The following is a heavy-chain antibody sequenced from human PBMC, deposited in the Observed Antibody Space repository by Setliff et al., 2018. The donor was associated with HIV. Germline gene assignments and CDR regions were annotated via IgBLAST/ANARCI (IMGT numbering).Heavy chain of an antibody. CDR3: ATWGRNNWNYFSY. Sequence: SSETLSLTCVVSGYSISSGYYWGWIRQPPGKGLEWIGSIYHTGSTYYNPSLKSRVTISVDTSKNQFSLKLSSVTAADTAVFYCATWGRNNWNYFSYWGQGTLVTVSS. J-gene: IGHJ4*02. CDR1: GYSISSGYY. V-gene: IGHV4-38-2*01. D-gene: IGHD1-20*01. CDR2: IYHTGST.